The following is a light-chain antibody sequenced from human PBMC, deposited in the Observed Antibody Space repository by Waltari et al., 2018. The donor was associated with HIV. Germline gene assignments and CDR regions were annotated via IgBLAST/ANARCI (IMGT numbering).Light chain of an antibody. CDR2: DTF. CDR1: TGPVTSGHH. J-gene: IGLJ2*01. CDR3: LLSFAGARPVV. Sequence: QAVVTQEPSLTVSPGGTVTLTCGSSTGPVTSGHHPYWFQQKSGQAPRTLIYDTFSKHPWPPARFSGSLLGGKAALTLSGAQPEDEADYFCLLSFAGARPVVFGGGTKLTVL. V-gene: IGLV7-46*01.